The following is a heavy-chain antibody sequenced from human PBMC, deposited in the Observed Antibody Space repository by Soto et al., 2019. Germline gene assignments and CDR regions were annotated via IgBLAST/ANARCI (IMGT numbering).Heavy chain of an antibody. CDR3: ASRHYGMDV. J-gene: IGHJ6*02. V-gene: IGHV3-53*01. Sequence: GGSLRLSCAASGFSVSSSHMIWVRQAPGKGLEWVSVIYSGGATYYAVSVKGRFTISRDNAKNSLYLQMNSLRAEDTAVYYCASRHYGMDVWGQGTTVTVSS. CDR2: IYSGGAT. CDR1: GFSVSSSH.